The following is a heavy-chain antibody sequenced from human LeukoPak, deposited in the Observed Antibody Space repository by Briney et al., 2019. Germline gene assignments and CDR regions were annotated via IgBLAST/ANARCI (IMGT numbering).Heavy chain of an antibody. V-gene: IGHV5-51*01. CDR2: IYPGDSDT. D-gene: IGHD1-26*01. CDR3: ARLIKVVGATNFDY. J-gene: IGHJ4*02. Sequence: GESLKISCKGSGYSFSTHWIGWVRQMPGKGLEWMGIIYPGDSDTRYSPSFQGQVTISADKSISTAYLQWSSLKASDTAMYYCARLIKVVGATNFDYWGQGTLVTVSS. CDR1: GYSFSTHW.